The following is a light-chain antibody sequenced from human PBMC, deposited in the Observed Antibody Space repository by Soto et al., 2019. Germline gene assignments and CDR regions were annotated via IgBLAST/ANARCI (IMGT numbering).Light chain of an antibody. Sequence: DIQGTQSPSSLSASVGDRVTITCRASQYISTYLNWYRQKSGKAPEVLIYSASTLQSGVPSRFSGRGSGTDFTLTIIGLQSEDFATYYCQQSYTTPRTFGAGTKVDIK. CDR3: QQSYTTPRT. J-gene: IGKJ4*02. CDR1: QYISTY. CDR2: SAS. V-gene: IGKV1-39*01.